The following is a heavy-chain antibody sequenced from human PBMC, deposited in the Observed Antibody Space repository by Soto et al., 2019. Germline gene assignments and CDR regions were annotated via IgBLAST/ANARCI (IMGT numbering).Heavy chain of an antibody. J-gene: IGHJ6*02. V-gene: IGHV4-30-4*01. CDR3: ARDRDTAMVKWYYGMDV. Sequence: SSETLSLTCTVSGVSISSGDYYWSWIRQPPGKGLEWIGYIYYSGSTYYNPSLKSRVTISVDTSKNQFSLKLSSVTAADTAVYYCARDRDTAMVKWYYGMDVWGQGTTVTVSS. D-gene: IGHD5-18*01. CDR2: IYYSGST. CDR1: GVSISSGDYY.